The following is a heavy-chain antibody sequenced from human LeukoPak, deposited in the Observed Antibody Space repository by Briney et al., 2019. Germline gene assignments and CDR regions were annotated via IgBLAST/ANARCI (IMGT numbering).Heavy chain of an antibody. CDR2: IKQDGSEK. CDR1: GFTVSSNY. Sequence: PGGSLRLSCAASGFTVSSNYMSWVRQAPGKGLEWVANIKQDGSEKYYVDSVKGRFTISRDNAKNSLYLQMNSLRAEDTAVYYCARDRGYCSGGSCSNWFDPWGQGTLVTVSS. D-gene: IGHD2-15*01. V-gene: IGHV3-7*01. CDR3: ARDRGYCSGGSCSNWFDP. J-gene: IGHJ5*02.